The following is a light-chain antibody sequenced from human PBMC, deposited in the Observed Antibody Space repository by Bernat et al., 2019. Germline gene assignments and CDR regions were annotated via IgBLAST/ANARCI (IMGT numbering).Light chain of an antibody. J-gene: IGLJ3*02. CDR3: SSVSTTSTPVV. Sequence: QSALTQPASVSGSPGQSITLSCTGTSSDVGAYNYVSWYQQHPGRAPKLMIFDVSNRPSGVSDRLSGSKSGNTASLTISGLRPEDEADYYCSSVSTTSTPVVFGGGTKLTVL. CDR1: SSDVGAYNY. V-gene: IGLV2-14*03. CDR2: DVS.